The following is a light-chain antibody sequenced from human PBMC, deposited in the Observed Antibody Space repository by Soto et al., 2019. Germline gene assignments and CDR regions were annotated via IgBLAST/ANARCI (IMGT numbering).Light chain of an antibody. CDR2: SAS. J-gene: IGKJ4*01. CDR3: QQSYSAPLT. CDR1: QTISNY. Sequence: DIQMTQSPSSLSASVGDRVTLTCRASQTISNYLNWYQLKPGKAPELLIYSASSLQSDVPSRFSGSGSGTDFTLTISSLQPEDFATYYCQQSYSAPLTFGGGTKVDIK. V-gene: IGKV1-39*01.